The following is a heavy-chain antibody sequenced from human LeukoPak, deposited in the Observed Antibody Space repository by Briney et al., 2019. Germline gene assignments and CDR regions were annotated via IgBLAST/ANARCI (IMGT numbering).Heavy chain of an antibody. CDR2: LSDDGSNK. Sequence: GGSLKLSCAASRFTFSYFAMHWVRQAPGKGLEWVAVLSDDGSNKFYADSVKGRFTISRDNSKNTLYLQMNSLRAEDTAFYYCAKDPHSSSWYYFDSWGQGTLVTVSS. V-gene: IGHV3-30*18. D-gene: IGHD6-13*01. CDR3: AKDPHSSSWYYFDS. CDR1: RFTFSYFA. J-gene: IGHJ4*02.